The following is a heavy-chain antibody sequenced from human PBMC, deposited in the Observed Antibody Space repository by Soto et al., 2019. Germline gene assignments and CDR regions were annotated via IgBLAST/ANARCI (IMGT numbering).Heavy chain of an antibody. Sequence: ASVKVSCKASGYTFTSYGISWVRQAPGQGLEWMGWISAYNGNTNYAQKLQARVTMTTDTSTSTAYMELRRLRSDDTAVYYCARCTKVGVVTPFDYLGQGTLVTVSS. D-gene: IGHD3-3*01. CDR2: ISAYNGNT. V-gene: IGHV1-18*04. J-gene: IGHJ4*02. CDR3: ARCTKVGVVTPFDY. CDR1: GYTFTSYG.